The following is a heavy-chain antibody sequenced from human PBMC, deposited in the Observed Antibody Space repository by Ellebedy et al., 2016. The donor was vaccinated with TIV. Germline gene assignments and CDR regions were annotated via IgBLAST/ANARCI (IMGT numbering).Heavy chain of an antibody. CDR3: AKRPLTMIVLAEYYFDY. V-gene: IGHV3-23*01. J-gene: IGHJ4*02. Sequence: GESLKISCAASGFPLRNYAMSWVRQAPGKGLEWVSTISGSGDSIYYADSVKGRFTISRDNSKNTLFLQMDSLEAEDTAVYYCAKRPLTMIVLAEYYFDYWGQGTLVTVSS. CDR1: GFPLRNYA. CDR2: ISGSGDSI. D-gene: IGHD3-22*01.